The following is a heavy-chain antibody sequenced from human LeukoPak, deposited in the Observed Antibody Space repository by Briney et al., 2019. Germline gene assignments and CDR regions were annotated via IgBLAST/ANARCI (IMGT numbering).Heavy chain of an antibody. D-gene: IGHD2/OR15-2a*01. J-gene: IGHJ4*02. V-gene: IGHV3-33*01. CDR1: GFTFSSYG. Sequence: GGSLRLSCAASGFTFSSYGMHWVRQAPGKGLEWVAVIWYDGSNKYYADSVKGRFTISRDNSKNTLYLQMNSLRAEDTAVYYCASSSARNDYFLDYWDQGTLVTVSS. CDR2: IWYDGSNK. CDR3: ASSSARNDYFLDY.